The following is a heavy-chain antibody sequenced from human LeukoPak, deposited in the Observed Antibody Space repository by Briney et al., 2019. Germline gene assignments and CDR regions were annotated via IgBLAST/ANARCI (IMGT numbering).Heavy chain of an antibody. J-gene: IGHJ4*02. CDR1: GYTFTSYG. D-gene: IGHD3-22*01. CDR2: ISAYNGNT. Sequence: ASVKVSCKASGYTFTSYGISWVRQAPGQGLEWMGWISAYNGNTNYAQKFQGRVTMTRNTSISTAYMELSSLRSEDTAVYYCARQGPVPYYYDSSGYYFELDYWGQGTLVTVSS. CDR3: ARQGPVPYYYDSSGYYFELDY. V-gene: IGHV1-18*01.